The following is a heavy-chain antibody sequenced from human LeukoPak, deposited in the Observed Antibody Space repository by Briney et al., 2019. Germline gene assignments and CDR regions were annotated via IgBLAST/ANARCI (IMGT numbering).Heavy chain of an antibody. CDR3: AREDIGIQLWLLD. D-gene: IGHD5-18*01. Sequence: GRSLRLSCAASGFTFSSYGMHWVRQAPGKGLEWVAVIWYDGSNKYYADSVKGRFTISRDNSKNTLYLQMNSPRAEDTAVYYCAREDIGIQLWLLDWGQGTLVTVSS. CDR2: IWYDGSNK. J-gene: IGHJ4*02. CDR1: GFTFSSYG. V-gene: IGHV3-33*01.